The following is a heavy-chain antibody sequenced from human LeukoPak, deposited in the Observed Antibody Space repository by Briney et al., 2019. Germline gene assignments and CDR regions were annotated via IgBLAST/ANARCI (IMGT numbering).Heavy chain of an antibody. D-gene: IGHD3-10*01. V-gene: IGHV4-34*01. CDR1: GGSFSGYY. Sequence: SETLSLTCAVCGGSFSGYYWSWIRQPPGKGLEWIGEINHSGSTNYNPSLKSRVTISVDTSKNQFSLKLSSVTAADTAVYYCARGRGVRGTCYFDYWGQGTLVTVSS. J-gene: IGHJ4*02. CDR3: ARGRGVRGTCYFDY. CDR2: INHSGST.